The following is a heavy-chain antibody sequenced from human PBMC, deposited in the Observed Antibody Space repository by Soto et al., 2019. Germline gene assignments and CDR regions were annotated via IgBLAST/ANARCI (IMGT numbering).Heavy chain of an antibody. CDR1: GGTFSSYA. D-gene: IGHD3-22*01. Sequence: QVQLVQSGAEVKKPGSSVKVSCKASGGTFSSYAISWVRQAPGQGLEWMGGIIPIFGTANYAQKFQGRGTITADESTSTAYMELSSLRSEDTAVYYCARANYYDSSGYSKPFDYWGQGTLVTVSS. V-gene: IGHV1-69*01. J-gene: IGHJ4*02. CDR2: IIPIFGTA. CDR3: ARANYYDSSGYSKPFDY.